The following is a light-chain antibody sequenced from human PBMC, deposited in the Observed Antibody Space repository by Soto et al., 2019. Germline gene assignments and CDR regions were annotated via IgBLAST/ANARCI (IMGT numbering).Light chain of an antibody. CDR1: GSNVGSNS. CDR3: AARDDTLNGAV. Sequence: QSVLTQPPSASGTPGQRVTIPGSGSGSNVGSNSVNCYQQLPGTAPTLLIYSSNQRPSGVPDRFSGSKSGTSASLAISGLQSEDEADYYCAARDDTLNGAVFGGGTKLTV. J-gene: IGLJ3*02. V-gene: IGLV1-44*01. CDR2: SSN.